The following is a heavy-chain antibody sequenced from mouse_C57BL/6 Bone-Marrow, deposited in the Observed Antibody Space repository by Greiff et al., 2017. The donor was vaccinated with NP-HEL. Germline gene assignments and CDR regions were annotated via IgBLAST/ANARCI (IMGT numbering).Heavy chain of an antibody. Sequence: NYSSLGLNWVKQRPGQGLEWIGNINPSNGGTNYNEKFKSKATLTVDKSSSTAYMQLSSLTSEDSAVYYCARTSYYYAMDYWGQGTSVTVSS. CDR3: ARTSYYYAMDY. CDR2: INPSNGGT. V-gene: IGHV1-53*01. CDR1: NYSSLG. J-gene: IGHJ4*01.